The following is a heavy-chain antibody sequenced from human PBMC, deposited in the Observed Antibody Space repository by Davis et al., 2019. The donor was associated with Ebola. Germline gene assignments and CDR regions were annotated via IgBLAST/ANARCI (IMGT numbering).Heavy chain of an antibody. CDR3: AKDLTFWRGCMDV. CDR2: ISYDGSNK. CDR1: GFTFHNYG. D-gene: IGHD3-3*01. Sequence: PGGSLRLSCAASGFTFHNYGMHWVRQAPGKGLEWVAVISYDGSNKYYADSVKGRFTISRDNSKNTLYLQMNSLRAEDTAVYYCAKDLTFWRGCMDVWGQGTTVTVSS. J-gene: IGHJ6*02. V-gene: IGHV3-30*18.